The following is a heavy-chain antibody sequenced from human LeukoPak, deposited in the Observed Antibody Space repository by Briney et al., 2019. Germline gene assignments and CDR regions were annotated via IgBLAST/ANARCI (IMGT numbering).Heavy chain of an antibody. J-gene: IGHJ4*02. CDR1: GFTFSSYS. V-gene: IGHV3-48*04. Sequence: GGSLRLSCAASGFTFSSYSMNWVRQAPGKGLEWVSYITSSSNTKYYADSVKGRFTISRDNAKNSLYLQMNSLRAEDTALYYCAKGSRGLHAVDYWGQGTLVTVSS. D-gene: IGHD3-16*01. CDR2: ITSSSNTK. CDR3: AKGSRGLHAVDY.